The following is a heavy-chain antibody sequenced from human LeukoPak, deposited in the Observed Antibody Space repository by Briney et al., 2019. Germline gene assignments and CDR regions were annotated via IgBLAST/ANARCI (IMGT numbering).Heavy chain of an antibody. V-gene: IGHV3-53*01. J-gene: IGHJ2*01. D-gene: IGHD4-17*01. CDR2: IYSGGTT. CDR3: ASEAVTRDYFDL. CDR1: RFTVSSNY. Sequence: GGSLRLSCAASRFTVSSNYMTWVRQPPGKGLEWVSLIYSGGTTYYADSVEGRFTISRHNSENTLYLQMNSLRAEDTAVYYCASEAVTRDYFDLWGRGTLVTVSS.